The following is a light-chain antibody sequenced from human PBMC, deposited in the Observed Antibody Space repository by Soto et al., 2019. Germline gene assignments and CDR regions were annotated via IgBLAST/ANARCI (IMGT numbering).Light chain of an antibody. CDR1: SSAVGGYNY. CDR2: DVS. V-gene: IGLV2-14*03. Sequence: QSVLTQPASVSGSPGQSITISFTGTSSAVGGYNYVSWYQQHPGKAPKLMISDVSSRPSGVSNRFSGSKSGNTASLTISGLHAEDEADYYCRSYTSSSTYVFGTGTKLTVL. J-gene: IGLJ1*01. CDR3: RSYTSSSTYV.